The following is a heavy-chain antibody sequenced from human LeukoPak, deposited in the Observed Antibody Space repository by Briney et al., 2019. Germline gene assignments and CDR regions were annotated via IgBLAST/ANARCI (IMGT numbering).Heavy chain of an antibody. CDR1: GFTFSDYY. D-gene: IGHD3-10*01. J-gene: IGHJ4*02. V-gene: IGHV3-11*01. CDR3: ARDRVVRGGYFDY. CDR2: ISSGSTI. Sequence: PGGSLRLSCAASGFTFSDYYMSWIRQAPGKGLEWVSYISSGSTIYYADSVKGRFTISRDNAKNSLYLQMNSLRAEDTAVYYCARDRVVRGGYFDYWGQGTLVTVSS.